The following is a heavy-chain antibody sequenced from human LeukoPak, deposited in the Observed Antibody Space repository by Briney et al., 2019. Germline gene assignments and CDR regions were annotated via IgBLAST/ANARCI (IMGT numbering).Heavy chain of an antibody. CDR3: ARERRSWPGGFDY. Sequence: ASVKVSCKASGYTFTGYYMHWVRQAPGQGLEWMGWINPNSGGTNYAQKFQGRVTMTRDTSISTAYMELSSLRSEDTAVYYCARERRSWPGGFDYWGQGTLVTVSS. D-gene: IGHD1-26*01. CDR2: INPNSGGT. CDR1: GYTFTGYY. V-gene: IGHV1-2*02. J-gene: IGHJ4*02.